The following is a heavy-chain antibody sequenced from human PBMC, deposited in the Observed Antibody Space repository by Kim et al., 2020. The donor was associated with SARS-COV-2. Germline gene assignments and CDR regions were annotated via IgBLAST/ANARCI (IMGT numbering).Heavy chain of an antibody. CDR1: GFTFSSYS. D-gene: IGHD6-19*01. J-gene: IGHJ6*02. CDR2: ISSSSSYT. Sequence: GGSLRLSCAASGFTFSSYSMNWVRQAPGKGLEWVSSISSSSSYTYYADSVKGRFTISRDNAKNSLYLQMNSLRAEDTAVYYCARDRGFVISGCYDGFGHYYYYGIDVWGQGTTVTVSS. CDR3: ARDRGFVISGCYDGFGHYYYYGIDV. V-gene: IGHV3-21*01.